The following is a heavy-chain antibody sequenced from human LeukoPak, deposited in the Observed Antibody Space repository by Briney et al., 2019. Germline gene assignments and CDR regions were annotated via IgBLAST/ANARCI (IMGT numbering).Heavy chain of an antibody. CDR2: ISYDGSNK. CDR1: GFTFSSYA. D-gene: IGHD6-19*01. V-gene: IGHV3-30-3*01. CDR3: AKGPLAEVAGTTWDY. J-gene: IGHJ4*02. Sequence: GGSLRLSCAASGFTFSSYAMHWVRQAPGKGLEWVAVISYDGSNKYYADSVKGRFTISRDNSKNTLYLQMNSLRGEDTAVFYCAKGPLAEVAGTTWDYWGQGTLVTVSS.